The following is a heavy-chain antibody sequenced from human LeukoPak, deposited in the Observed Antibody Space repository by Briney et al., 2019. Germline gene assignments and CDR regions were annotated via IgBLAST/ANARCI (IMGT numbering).Heavy chain of an antibody. Sequence: PETLSLTCTVSGYSISSGYCWGWIRQPPGKGLEWIGSIYHSGSTYYNPSLKSRVTISVDTSKNQFSLKLSSVTAADTAVYYCARVQASMIVVVTLFDYWGQGTLVTVSS. CDR1: GYSISSGYC. CDR2: IYHSGST. V-gene: IGHV4-38-2*02. CDR3: ARVQASMIVVVTLFDY. D-gene: IGHD3-22*01. J-gene: IGHJ4*02.